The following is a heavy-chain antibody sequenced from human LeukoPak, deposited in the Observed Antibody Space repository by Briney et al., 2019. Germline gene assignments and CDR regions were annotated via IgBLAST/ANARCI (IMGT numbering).Heavy chain of an antibody. V-gene: IGHV3-74*01. CDR3: ARGPIRGVLGNWFDP. D-gene: IGHD3-10*01. J-gene: IGHJ5*02. CDR1: GFTFSSYW. CDR2: INSDGSST. Sequence: GGSLRLSCAASGFTFSSYWMHWVRQAPGKGLVWVSRINSDGSSTSYADSVKGRFTISRDNAKNTLYLQMNSLRAEDTAVYYCARGPIRGVLGNWFDPWGQGTLVTVSS.